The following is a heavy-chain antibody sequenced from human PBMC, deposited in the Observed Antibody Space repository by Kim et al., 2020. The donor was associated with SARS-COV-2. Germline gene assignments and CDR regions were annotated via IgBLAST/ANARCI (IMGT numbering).Heavy chain of an antibody. J-gene: IGHJ3*02. D-gene: IGHD3-3*02. V-gene: IGHV1-2*02. Sequence: TNYAQKFQGRVTMTRDTSISTAYMELSRLRSDDTAVYYCARSIRVDAFDIWGQGTMVTVSS. CDR2: T. CDR3: ARSIRVDAFDI.